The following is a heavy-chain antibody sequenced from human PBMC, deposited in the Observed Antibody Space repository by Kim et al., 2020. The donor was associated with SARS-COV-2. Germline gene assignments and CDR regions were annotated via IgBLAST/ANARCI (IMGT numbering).Heavy chain of an antibody. D-gene: IGHD3-16*01. Sequence: YYADSVKGRFTISRDNSKNTLYLQMNSLRAEDTAVYYCAKGGTFGWNFDYWGQGTLVTVSS. CDR3: AKGGTFGWNFDY. V-gene: IGHV3-30*02. J-gene: IGHJ4*02.